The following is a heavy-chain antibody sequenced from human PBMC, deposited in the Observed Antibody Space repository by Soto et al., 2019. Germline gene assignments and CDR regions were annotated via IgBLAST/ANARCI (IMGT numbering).Heavy chain of an antibody. CDR1: GDSISSSSYY. Sequence: SETLSLTCTVSGDSISSSSYYWGWIRQPPGKGLEWIGYMYFRGSTNYNPSLKSRVTISVDTSKNQFSLKLSSVTAADTAVYYCARARSGSYYPSFFDYWGQG. V-gene: IGHV4-61*05. D-gene: IGHD1-26*01. CDR2: MYFRGST. CDR3: ARARSGSYYPSFFDY. J-gene: IGHJ4*02.